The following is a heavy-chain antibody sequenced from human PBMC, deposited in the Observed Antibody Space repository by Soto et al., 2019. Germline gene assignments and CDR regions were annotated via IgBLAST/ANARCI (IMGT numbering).Heavy chain of an antibody. J-gene: IGHJ4*02. CDR1: GYTFTGYY. V-gene: IGHV1-2*02. Sequence: GAAVKVSCKASGYTFTGYYMHWVRPAPGQGLEWMGWINPNSGGTNYAQKFQGRVTMTRDTSISTAYMELSRLRSDDPAVYYCASMARAGSGWYGEDYWGQGTLVTVSS. CDR2: INPNSGGT. D-gene: IGHD6-19*01. CDR3: ASMARAGSGWYGEDY.